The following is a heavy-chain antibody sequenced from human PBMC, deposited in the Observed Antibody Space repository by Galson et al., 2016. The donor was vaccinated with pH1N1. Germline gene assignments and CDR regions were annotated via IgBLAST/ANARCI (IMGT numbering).Heavy chain of an antibody. CDR3: AREDYLDGDLNDWYFDR. CDR1: GGTFNSNG. CDR2: IIPNLGTT. J-gene: IGHJ2*01. Sequence: SVKVSCKASGGTFNSNGTNWARQAPGQGLEWMGRIIPNLGTTHYAQKFQGKITITADESTSTAYMELSSLRSEDTALYYCAREDYLDGDLNDWYFDRWGRGSHVTVSS. D-gene: IGHD5-24*01. V-gene: IGHV1-69*13.